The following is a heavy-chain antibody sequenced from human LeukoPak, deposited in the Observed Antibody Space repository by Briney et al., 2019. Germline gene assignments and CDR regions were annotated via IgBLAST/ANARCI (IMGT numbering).Heavy chain of an antibody. Sequence: GGSLRLSCAASGFTFSSYSINWVRQAPGKGLEWVSYISSSSSTIYYADSVKGRFTISRDNAKNSLYLQMNSLRDEDTAVYYCARALTPYYYDSSGYYPPGMDVWGQGTTVTVSS. V-gene: IGHV3-48*02. CDR3: ARALTPYYYDSSGYYPPGMDV. CDR2: ISSSSSTI. J-gene: IGHJ6*02. CDR1: GFTFSSYS. D-gene: IGHD3-22*01.